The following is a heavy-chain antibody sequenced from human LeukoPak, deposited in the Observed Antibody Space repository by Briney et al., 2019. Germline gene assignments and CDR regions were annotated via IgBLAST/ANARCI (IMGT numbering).Heavy chain of an antibody. D-gene: IGHD3-10*01. CDR3: ARASVLLSADY. CDR2: IYTSGST. J-gene: IGHJ4*02. V-gene: IGHV4-61*02. Sequence: PSETLSLTCTVSGGSISSGSYYWSWIRQPAGKGLEWIGRIYTSGSTNYNPSLKSRVTISVDTSKNQFSLKLSSVTAADTAVYYCARASVLLSADYWGQGTLVIVSS. CDR1: GGSISSGSYY.